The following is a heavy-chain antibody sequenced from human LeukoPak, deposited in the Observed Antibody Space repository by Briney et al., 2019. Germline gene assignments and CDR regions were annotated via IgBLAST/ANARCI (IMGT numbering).Heavy chain of an antibody. J-gene: IGHJ4*02. CDR1: GYSFTSYW. CDR3: ARRRGYSYATYYFDY. Sequence: GESLKISCKGSGYSFTSYWIGWVRQMPGKGLEWMGIIYPGDSDTSYSPSFQGQVTISADKSISTAYLQWSSLKASDTAMYYCARRRGYSYATYYFDYWGQGTLVTVSS. D-gene: IGHD5-18*01. V-gene: IGHV5-51*01. CDR2: IYPGDSDT.